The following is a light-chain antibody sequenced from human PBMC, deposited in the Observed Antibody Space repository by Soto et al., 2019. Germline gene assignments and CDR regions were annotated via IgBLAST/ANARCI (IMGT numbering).Light chain of an antibody. Sequence: QSVLAQPASVSGSPGQSITISCTGTRYDVGTYNYVSWYQHHPGQAPKLIIYDVGSRPSGVSHRFSGSKSGITASLAISGLQAEDEADYYCTYYTSDHPRCYVFGTGTKVTVL. V-gene: IGLV2-14*03. CDR3: TYYTSDHPRCYV. J-gene: IGLJ1*01. CDR1: RYDVGTYNY. CDR2: DVG.